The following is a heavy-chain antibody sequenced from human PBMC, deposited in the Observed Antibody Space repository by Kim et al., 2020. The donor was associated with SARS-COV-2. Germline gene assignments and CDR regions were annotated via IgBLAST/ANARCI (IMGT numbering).Heavy chain of an antibody. CDR1: GFAFSTYW. D-gene: IGHD6-25*01. Sequence: GGSLRLSCAASGFAFSTYWMSWVRQAPGKGLEWVATIKQDGSAKFYVDSVRGRFTISRDNAQNSVFLQMNSLTAEDTAVYYCAQYQRRHDYWGQGTLVTVSS. V-gene: IGHV3-7*01. CDR3: AQYQRRHDY. CDR2: IKQDGSAK. J-gene: IGHJ4*02.